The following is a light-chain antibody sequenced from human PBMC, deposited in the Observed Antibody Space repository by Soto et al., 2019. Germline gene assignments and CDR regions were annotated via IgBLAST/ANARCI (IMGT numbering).Light chain of an antibody. CDR3: QQYNNLPPT. CDR1: QDITNY. Sequence: DIQMTQSPSSLSASVVDRVTITCQTSQDITNYLNWYQQKPGKAPNLLIYDASNLETGDPSRVIGTGSGRDFTFTISSLQPEEIATYYCQQYNNLPPTCGPGTKVYIK. J-gene: IGKJ3*01. V-gene: IGKV1-33*01. CDR2: DAS.